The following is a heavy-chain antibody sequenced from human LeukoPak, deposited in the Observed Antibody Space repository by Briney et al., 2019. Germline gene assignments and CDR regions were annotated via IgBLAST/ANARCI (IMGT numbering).Heavy chain of an antibody. CDR3: PRRPGSSSGTDFDY. V-gene: IGHV4-39*01. Sequence: SETLSLTCIVSGGSIISSSYYWGWIRQPPGKGLEWIGSIYYSGSTYYNPSLKSRVTISVDTSKNQFSLKLSSVTAADTAVYYCPRRPGSSSGTDFDYWGQGTLVTVSS. CDR1: GGSIISSSYY. J-gene: IGHJ4*02. CDR2: IYYSGST. D-gene: IGHD6-6*01.